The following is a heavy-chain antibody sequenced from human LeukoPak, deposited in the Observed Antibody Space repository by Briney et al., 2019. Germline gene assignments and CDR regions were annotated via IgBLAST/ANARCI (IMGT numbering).Heavy chain of an antibody. CDR2: IYYSGST. CDR3: ARVVAAAVMHFDY. V-gene: IGHV4-39*07. D-gene: IGHD6-13*01. CDR1: GGSISSYY. J-gene: IGHJ4*02. Sequence: SETLSLTCTVSGGSISSYYWGWIRQPPGKGLEWIGSIYYSGSTYYNPSLKSRVTISVDTSKNQFSLKLSSVTAADTAVYYCARVVAAAVMHFDYWGQGTLVTVSS.